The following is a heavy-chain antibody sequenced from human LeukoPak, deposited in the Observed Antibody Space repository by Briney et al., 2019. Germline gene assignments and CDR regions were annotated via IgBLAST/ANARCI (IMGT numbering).Heavy chain of an antibody. CDR1: GFTFSSYW. V-gene: IGHV3-74*01. J-gene: IGHJ3*02. Sequence: GGSLRLSCAASGFTFSSYWMHWVRQAPGKGLVWVSRIKGDGSTATYADSVKGRFIISRDNAMNTVYLQMNSLRAGDTAVYYCARIGSGTYSDAFDIWGQGTMVTVSS. CDR3: ARIGSGTYSDAFDI. CDR2: IKGDGSTA. D-gene: IGHD1-26*01.